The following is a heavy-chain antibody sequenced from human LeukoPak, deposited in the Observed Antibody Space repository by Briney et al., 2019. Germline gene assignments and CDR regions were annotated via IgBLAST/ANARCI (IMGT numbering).Heavy chain of an antibody. CDR1: GFTFSSYS. CDR3: ARENCGGDCYGYFQH. J-gene: IGHJ1*01. Sequence: GGSLRLSCAASGFTFSSYSMNWVRQAPGKGLEWVSYISSSGSTIYYADSVKGRFTISRDNAKNSLYLQMNSLRAEDTAVYYCARENCGGDCYGYFQHWGQGTLVTVSS. V-gene: IGHV3-48*04. CDR2: ISSSGSTI. D-gene: IGHD2-21*02.